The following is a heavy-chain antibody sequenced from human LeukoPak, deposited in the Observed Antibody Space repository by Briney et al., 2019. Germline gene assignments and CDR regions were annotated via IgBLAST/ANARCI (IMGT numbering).Heavy chain of an antibody. CDR1: GGTFDNTA. V-gene: IGHV1-69*04. D-gene: IGHD3-22*01. CDR2: IFFTLGSG. CDR3: ARVDHDSRPYSHRGPQNWFDP. Sequence: ASVKVSCKASGGTFDNTAVNWLRQAPGQGLEWMGRIFFTLGSGTFAQKLQGRVRFSADKATNTAYMELSSLRPEDTAIYYCARVDHDSRPYSHRGPQNWFDPWGQGTRATVSS. J-gene: IGHJ5*02.